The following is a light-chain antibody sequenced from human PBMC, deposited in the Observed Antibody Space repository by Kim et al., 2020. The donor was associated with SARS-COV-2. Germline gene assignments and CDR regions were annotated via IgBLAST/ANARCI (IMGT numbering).Light chain of an antibody. V-gene: IGLV3-21*03. CDR3: QVWDSSSDHVV. J-gene: IGLJ2*01. CDR1: NIGSKS. CDR2: DDS. Sequence: PGKKARSTCGGNNIGSKSVHWYQQKPGQAPVLVVYDDSDRPSGIPERFSGSNSGNTATLTISRVEAGDEADYYCQVWDSSSDHVVFGGGTQLTVL.